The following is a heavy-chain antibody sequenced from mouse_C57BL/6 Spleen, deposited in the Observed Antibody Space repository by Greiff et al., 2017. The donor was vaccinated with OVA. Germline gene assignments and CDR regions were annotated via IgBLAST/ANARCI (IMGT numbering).Heavy chain of an antibody. CDR1: GYTFTSYW. D-gene: IGHD2-4*01. CDR3: ARGDDYDWFAY. CDR2: IDPSDSET. Sequence: QVQLQQPGAELVRPGSSVKLSCKASGYTFTSYWMHWVKQRPIQGLEWIGNIDPSDSETHYNQKFKDKATLTVDKSSSTAYMQLSSLTSEDSAVYYCARGDDYDWFAYWGKGTLVTVSA. J-gene: IGHJ3*01. V-gene: IGHV1-52*01.